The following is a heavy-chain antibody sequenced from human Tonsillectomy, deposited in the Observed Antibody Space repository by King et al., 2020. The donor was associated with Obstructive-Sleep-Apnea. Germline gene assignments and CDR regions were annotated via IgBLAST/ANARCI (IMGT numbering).Heavy chain of an antibody. CDR1: GYSISRGYY. Sequence: VQLQESGPGLVKPSETLSLTCTVSGYSISRGYYWGWIRQPPGKGLEWIGSITHSGNTNYNPSLKSRVSISVDTTKNQFSLSLSSVTAADTDVYYCAWEDGSGSYYTESLDVWGQGTTVTVSS. D-gene: IGHD3-10*01. J-gene: IGHJ6*02. CDR3: AWEDGSGSYYTESLDV. V-gene: IGHV4-38-2*02. CDR2: ITHSGNT.